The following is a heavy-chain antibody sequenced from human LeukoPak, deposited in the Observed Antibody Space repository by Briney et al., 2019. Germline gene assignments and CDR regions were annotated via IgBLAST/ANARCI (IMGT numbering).Heavy chain of an antibody. CDR3: AKTYSSGLYYGMDV. CDR2: IYYSGST. CDR1: GGSISSYY. D-gene: IGHD6-19*01. V-gene: IGHV4-59*01. J-gene: IGHJ6*02. Sequence: SETLSLTCTVSGGSISSYYGSWIRQPPGKGLEWIGYIYYSGSTNYNPSLKSRVTISVDTSKNQFSLKLSSVTAADTAVYYCAKTYSSGLYYGMDVWGQGTTVTVSS.